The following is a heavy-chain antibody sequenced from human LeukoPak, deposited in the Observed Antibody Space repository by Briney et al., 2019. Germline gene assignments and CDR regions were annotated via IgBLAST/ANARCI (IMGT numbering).Heavy chain of an antibody. D-gene: IGHD5-12*01. CDR3: ARGWLQFFDY. CDR2: IIPVFGTA. V-gene: IGHV1-69*13. J-gene: IGHJ4*02. CDR1: GGTFSSYA. Sequence: ASVKVSCKASGGTFSSYAISWVRQAPGQGLEWMGGIIPVFGTANYAQKFQGRVTITADESTSTAYMELSSLRSEDTAVYYCARGWLQFFDYWGQGTLVTVSS.